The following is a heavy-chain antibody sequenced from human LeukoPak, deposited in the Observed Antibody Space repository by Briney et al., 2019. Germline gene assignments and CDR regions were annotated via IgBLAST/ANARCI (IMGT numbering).Heavy chain of an antibody. CDR3: AKIINTNPSTYFDY. D-gene: IGHD2/OR15-2a*01. V-gene: IGHV3-23*01. Sequence: GGSLRLSCAASGFTFSSYGMSWVRQTPGKGLEWVSGISGSAGNTYYADFVKGRFTISRDNSKNTLYLQMNSLRAQDTAVYYCAKIINTNPSTYFDYWGQGTLVTVSS. CDR2: ISGSAGNT. J-gene: IGHJ4*02. CDR1: GFTFSSYG.